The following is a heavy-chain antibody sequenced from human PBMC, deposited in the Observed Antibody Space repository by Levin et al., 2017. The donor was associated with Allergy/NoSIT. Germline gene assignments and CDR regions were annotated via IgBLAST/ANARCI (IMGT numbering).Heavy chain of an antibody. D-gene: IGHD3-3*01. CDR2: ISSSSSTI. Sequence: GGSLRLSCATSGFTFSRYSMNWVRQAPGKGLEWVSYISSSSSTIYYADSVKGRFTISRDNAKNSLYLQMNSLRAEDTAVYYCARESIFGVDFFDYWGQGTLITVSS. J-gene: IGHJ4*02. CDR3: ARESIFGVDFFDY. CDR1: GFTFSRYS. V-gene: IGHV3-48*01.